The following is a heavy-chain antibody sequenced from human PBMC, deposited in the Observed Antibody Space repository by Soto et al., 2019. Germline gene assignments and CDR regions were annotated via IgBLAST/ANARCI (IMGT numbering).Heavy chain of an antibody. CDR3: ARVIRYSGYETCGMDV. Sequence: GASVKVSCKASGGTFSSYTISWVRQAPGQGLEWMGRIIPILGIANYAQKFQGRVTITADKSTSTAYMELSSLRSEDTAVYYCARVIRYSGYETCGMDVWGQGTTVTVSS. J-gene: IGHJ6*02. CDR2: IIPILGIA. V-gene: IGHV1-69*02. CDR1: GGTFSSYT. D-gene: IGHD5-12*01.